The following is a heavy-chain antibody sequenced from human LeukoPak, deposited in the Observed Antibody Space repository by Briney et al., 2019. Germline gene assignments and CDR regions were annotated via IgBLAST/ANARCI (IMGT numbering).Heavy chain of an antibody. Sequence: GGSLILSFSASGFPFISYVMSWVRQAPGKGLEWVLAISGSGTSTYYADSVKGRFTISRDNSKNTLYLQMNSLRAEDTAVYYCEGTYYYDSSDDYWGQGTLVTVSS. V-gene: IGHV3-23*01. J-gene: IGHJ4*02. D-gene: IGHD3-22*01. CDR2: ISGSGTST. CDR3: EGTYYYDSSDDY. CDR1: GFPFISYV.